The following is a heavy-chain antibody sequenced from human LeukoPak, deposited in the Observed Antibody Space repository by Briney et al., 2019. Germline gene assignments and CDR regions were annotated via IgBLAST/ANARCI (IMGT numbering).Heavy chain of an antibody. CDR3: AKGNWRYFDY. CDR1: GFTFSSFG. V-gene: IGHV3-33*06. Sequence: GGSLRLSCAASGFTFSSFGMHWVRQAPGRGLEWVALTWSDGSEYFYPDSVKGRFTISRDNSKNTLYLQMNSLGADDTAVYYCAKGNWRYFDYWGQGTLVTVSS. D-gene: IGHD1-1*01. J-gene: IGHJ4*02. CDR2: TWSDGSEY.